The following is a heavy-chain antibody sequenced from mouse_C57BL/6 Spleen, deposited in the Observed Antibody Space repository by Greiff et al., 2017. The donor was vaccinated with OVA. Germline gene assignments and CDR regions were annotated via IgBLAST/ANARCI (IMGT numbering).Heavy chain of an antibody. CDR1: GYAFSSSW. D-gene: IGHD2-2*01. CDR3: ARSEDGYEFAY. Sequence: VQLQESGPELVKPGASVKISCKASGYAFSSSWMNWVKQRPGKGLEWIGRIYPGDGDTNYNGKFKGKATLTADKSSSTAYMQLSSLTSEDSAVYVCARSEDGYEFAYWGQGTLVTVSA. J-gene: IGHJ3*01. CDR2: IYPGDGDT. V-gene: IGHV1-82*01.